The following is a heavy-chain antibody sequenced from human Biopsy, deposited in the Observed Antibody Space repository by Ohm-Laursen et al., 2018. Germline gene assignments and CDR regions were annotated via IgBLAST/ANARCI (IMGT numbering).Heavy chain of an antibody. D-gene: IGHD6-25*01. Sequence: ASVKVSCKASGYTFGNFGASWVRQAPGQGLEWMGWISAYNSNTTNYAQNFQDRVTMTADTSTQVAYMVLRSLRSDDTAIYYCARDRYRWGMAAVVAAHYNEYYHALDVWGQGTAVTVSS. CDR1: GYTFGNFG. V-gene: IGHV1-18*01. CDR3: ARDRYRWGMAAVVAAHYNEYYHALDV. CDR2: ISAYNSNTT. J-gene: IGHJ6*02.